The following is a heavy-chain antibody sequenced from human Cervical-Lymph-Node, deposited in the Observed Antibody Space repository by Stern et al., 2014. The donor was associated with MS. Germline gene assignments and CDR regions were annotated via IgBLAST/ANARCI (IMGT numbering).Heavy chain of an antibody. J-gene: IGHJ4*02. CDR2: INTRTGSP. CDR3: ARPITGADHAFDY. Sequence: VQLVESGSEMKMPGASVKVSCGASGYMFTRYALNWVRQAPGQGLEWMGWINTRTGSPTYAQGFTGRFVFSLDTSISTAYLQINSLKSEDTAVYYCARPITGADHAFDYWGQGSLVTVSS. D-gene: IGHD6-13*01. CDR1: GYMFTRYA. V-gene: IGHV7-4-1*02.